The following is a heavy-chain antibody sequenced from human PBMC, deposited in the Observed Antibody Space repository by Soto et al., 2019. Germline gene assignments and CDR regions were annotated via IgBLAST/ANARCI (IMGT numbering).Heavy chain of an antibody. CDR3: ARDVGYGLIDY. Sequence: QVQLVQSGAEVKKPGASVKVSCKASGYTFTSYGISWVRQAPGQGLEWLGWINAYNGNTNYAQKLQGRVTMTTDKSTSTAYMERRRLRSDDTAVYYCARDVGYGLIDYWGQGTLVTVSS. D-gene: IGHD5-18*01. CDR2: INAYNGNT. CDR1: GYTFTSYG. J-gene: IGHJ4*02. V-gene: IGHV1-18*01.